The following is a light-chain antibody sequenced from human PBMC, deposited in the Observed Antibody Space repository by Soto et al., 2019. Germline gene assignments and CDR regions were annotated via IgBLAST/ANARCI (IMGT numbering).Light chain of an antibody. J-gene: IGKJ5*01. Sequence: EIVLTQSPGSLSLSPGGRATLSCRSSQDVSSSYLAWYQQKPGQAPRLLLYGASGRATGIPDRFSGSGSGTEFTLTISSLQSEDFAVYYCQQYNNWPPITFGQGTRLEVK. CDR3: QQYNNWPPIT. CDR2: GAS. V-gene: IGKV3-20*01. CDR1: QDVSSSY.